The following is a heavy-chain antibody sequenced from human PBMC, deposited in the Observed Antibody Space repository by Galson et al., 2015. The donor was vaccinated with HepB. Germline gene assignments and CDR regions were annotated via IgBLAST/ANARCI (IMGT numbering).Heavy chain of an antibody. CDR3: ARLRNSKANYGMDV. D-gene: IGHD4-23*01. V-gene: IGHV4-61*02. CDR2: IYTSGST. CDR1: GGSISSGSYY. Sequence: QVQLQESGPGLVKPSETLSLTCTVSGGSISSGSYYWSWIRQPAGKGLEWIGRIYTSGSTNYNPSLKSRVTISVDTSKNQFSLKLSSVTAADTAIYYCARLRNSKANYGMDVWGQGTTVSVSS. J-gene: IGHJ6*02.